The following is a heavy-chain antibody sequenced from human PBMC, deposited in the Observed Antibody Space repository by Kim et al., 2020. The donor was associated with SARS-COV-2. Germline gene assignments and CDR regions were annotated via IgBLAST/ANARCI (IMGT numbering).Heavy chain of an antibody. V-gene: IGHV4-39*01. CDR2: IYYSGST. CDR1: GGSISSSSYY. J-gene: IGHJ6*01. Sequence: SETLSLTCTVSGGSISSSSYYWGWIRQPPGKGLEWIGSIYYSGSTYYNPSLKSRVTISVDTSKNQFSLKLSSVTAADTAVHSCASHSGSTFPPYYSGMNV. CDR3: ASHSGSTFPPYYSGMNV. D-gene: IGHD5-12*01.